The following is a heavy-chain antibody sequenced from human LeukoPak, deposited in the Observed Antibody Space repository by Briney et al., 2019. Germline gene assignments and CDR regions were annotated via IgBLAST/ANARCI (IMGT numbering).Heavy chain of an antibody. CDR1: GFTFSSYA. J-gene: IGHJ4*02. CDR2: ISYDGSNK. Sequence: GGSLRLSCAASGFTFSSYAMHWVRQAPGKGLEWVAVISYDGSNKYYADSVKGRFTISRDNSKNTLYLQMNSLRAEDTAVYYCARERSRDGYNLNYSDYWGQGTLVTVSS. D-gene: IGHD5-24*01. CDR3: ARERSRDGYNLNYSDY. V-gene: IGHV3-30*04.